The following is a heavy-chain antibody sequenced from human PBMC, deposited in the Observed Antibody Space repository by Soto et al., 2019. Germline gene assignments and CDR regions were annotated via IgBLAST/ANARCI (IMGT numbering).Heavy chain of an antibody. CDR2: IYYSGST. Sequence: SETLSLRCTVSGGTVSSGSYYWSWIRQPPGKGLEWIGYIYYSGSTNYNPSLKSRVTVSVDTSKNQFSLKLSSVTAADTAVYYCASVDILTGYYRPVYYYYGMDVWGQGTTVTVSS. CDR3: ASVDILTGYYRPVYYYYGMDV. D-gene: IGHD3-9*01. J-gene: IGHJ6*02. CDR1: GGTVSSGSYY. V-gene: IGHV4-61*01.